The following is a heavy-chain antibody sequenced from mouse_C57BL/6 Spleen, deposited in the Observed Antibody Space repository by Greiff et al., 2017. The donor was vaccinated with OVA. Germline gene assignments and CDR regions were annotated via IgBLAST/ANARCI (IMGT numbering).Heavy chain of an antibody. J-gene: IGHJ2*01. D-gene: IGHD4-1*01. Sequence: QVHVKQSGPELVKPGASVKISCKASGYAFSSSWMNWVKQRPGKGIEWIGRIYPGDGDTNYNGKFKGKATLTADKSSSTAYMQLSSLTSEDSAVYFCARRLGPYYFDYWGQGTTLTVSS. CDR1: GYAFSSSW. CDR2: IYPGDGDT. V-gene: IGHV1-82*01. CDR3: ARRLGPYYFDY.